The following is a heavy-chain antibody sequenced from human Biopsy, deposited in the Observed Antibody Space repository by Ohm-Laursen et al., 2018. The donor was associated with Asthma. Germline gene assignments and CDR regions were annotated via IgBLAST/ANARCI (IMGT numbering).Heavy chain of an antibody. V-gene: IGHV4-30-2*06. D-gene: IGHD2-21*02. J-gene: IGHJ4*02. CDR2: IYRNGNT. CDR3: ARGWNCGGDCYSLDS. Sequence: SQTLSLTCGVSGDSIDSGDYSWTWIRQSPGVGLEWIGYIYRNGNTYYNPTLKNRVTISIDRSKNQFSLMLRSVTAADTAVYYCARGWNCGGDCYSLDSWGQGTLVTVSS. CDR1: GDSIDSGDYS.